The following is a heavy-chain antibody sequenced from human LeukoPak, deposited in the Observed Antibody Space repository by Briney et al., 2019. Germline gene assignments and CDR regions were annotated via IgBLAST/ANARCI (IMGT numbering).Heavy chain of an antibody. CDR3: AKDSSADDSSGYSYYFDY. CDR2: ISFDATNK. D-gene: IGHD3-22*01. CDR1: GFTFSSYG. Sequence: GGSLRLSCVASGFTFSSYGMHWVRQAPGKGLEWVAVISFDATNKYYADSVKGRFTISRDNSKNTLYVQMNSLRAEDTAVYYCAKDSSADDSSGYSYYFDYWGQGALVTVSS. V-gene: IGHV3-30*18. J-gene: IGHJ4*02.